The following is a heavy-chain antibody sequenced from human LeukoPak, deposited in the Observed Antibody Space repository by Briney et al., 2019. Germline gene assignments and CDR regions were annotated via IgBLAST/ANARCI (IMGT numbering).Heavy chain of an antibody. V-gene: IGHV4-34*01. Sequence: SETLSLTCAVSGVSFSGYSWSWIRQPPGKGLEWIGEINHSGSTNYNPSLKSRVTISVDTSKNQFSLRLISVTAADTAVYYCAREGEYLQLRYFDYWGQGTLVTVSS. J-gene: IGHJ4*02. CDR2: INHSGST. CDR1: GVSFSGYS. D-gene: IGHD5-24*01. CDR3: AREGEYLQLRYFDY.